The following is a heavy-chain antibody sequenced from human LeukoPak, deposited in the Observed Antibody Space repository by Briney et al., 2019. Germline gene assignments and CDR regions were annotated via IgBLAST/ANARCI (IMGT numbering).Heavy chain of an antibody. V-gene: IGHV1-2*06. CDR3: ARDPPGYCTNGVCHINPTSPDYFDY. CDR2: INPNSGGT. J-gene: IGHJ4*02. D-gene: IGHD2-8*01. Sequence: ASVKVSCKASGYIFTDYRLHWVRQAPGQGREWMGRINPNSGGTNYAQKFQGRVTMTRDTSISTAYMELSRLRSDDTAVYYCARDPPGYCTNGVCHINPTSPDYFDYWGQGTLVTVSS. CDR1: GYIFTDYR.